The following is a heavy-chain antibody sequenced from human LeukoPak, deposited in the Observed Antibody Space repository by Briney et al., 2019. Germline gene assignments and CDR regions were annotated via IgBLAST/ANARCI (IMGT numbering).Heavy chain of an antibody. CDR2: IYPSDSDT. CDR3: ARPLSSSSDAFDI. Sequence: GESLKISCKGSGYSFTSCWIGWVRQMPGKGLEWMGIIYPSDSDTRYSPSFQGQVTISADKSISTAYLQWSSLKASDTAMYYCARPLSSSSDAFDIWGQGTMVTVPS. D-gene: IGHD6-6*01. CDR1: GYSFTSCW. V-gene: IGHV5-51*01. J-gene: IGHJ3*02.